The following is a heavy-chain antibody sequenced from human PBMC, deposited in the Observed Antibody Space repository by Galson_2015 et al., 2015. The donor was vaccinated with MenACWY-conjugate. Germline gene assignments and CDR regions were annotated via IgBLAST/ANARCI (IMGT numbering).Heavy chain of an antibody. CDR3: ARGPVSYQLLGYYFDY. CDR2: INTRAGST. Sequence: SVTVSCKASGYPFTSYHIHWVRQAPGHGLEWMGLINTRAGSTTYAQKFQGRVTMNRDTSTSTVYMELSSLRSEDTAVYYCARGPVSYQLLGYYFDYWGQGALVTVSS. CDR1: GYPFTSYH. V-gene: IGHV1-46*01. J-gene: IGHJ4*02. D-gene: IGHD2-2*01.